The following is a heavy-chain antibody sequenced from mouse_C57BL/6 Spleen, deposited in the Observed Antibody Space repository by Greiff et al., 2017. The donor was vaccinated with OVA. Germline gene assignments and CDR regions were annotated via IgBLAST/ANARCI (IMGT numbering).Heavy chain of an antibody. D-gene: IGHD2-5*01. Sequence: QVQLQQPGAELVKPGASVKLSCKASGYTFTSYWMQWVKQRPGQGLEWIGEIDPSDSYTNYNQKFKGKATLTVDTSSSTAYMQLSSLTSEDSAVYYCARTYDSNYVFAYLGQGTLVTVSA. J-gene: IGHJ3*01. V-gene: IGHV1-50*01. CDR1: GYTFTSYW. CDR3: ARTYDSNYVFAY. CDR2: IDPSDSYT.